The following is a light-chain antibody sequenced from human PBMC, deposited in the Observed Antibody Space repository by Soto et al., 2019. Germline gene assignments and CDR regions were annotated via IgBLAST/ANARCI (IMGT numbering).Light chain of an antibody. CDR1: SSDVGGYNY. J-gene: IGLJ1*01. CDR3: SSYTSSSIDYV. Sequence: QSALTQPASVSGSPGQSITISCTGTSSDVGGYNYVSWYQQHPGKDPKLMIYEVSNRPSGVSNRFSRSKSGNTASLTISGLQAEDEADYYCSSYTSSSIDYVFGTGTKLTVL. CDR2: EVS. V-gene: IGLV2-14*01.